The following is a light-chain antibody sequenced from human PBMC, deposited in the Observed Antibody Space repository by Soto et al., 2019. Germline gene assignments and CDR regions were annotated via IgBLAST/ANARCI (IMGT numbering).Light chain of an antibody. CDR2: EVS. CDR1: SSDVGGYNY. J-gene: IGLJ3*02. CDR3: SSYTSSSTRV. V-gene: IGLV2-14*01. Sequence: QSALTQPASVSGSPGQSITISCTGTSSDVGGYNYVSWYQQHPGKAPKLMIYEVSNRPSGVSNRFSGSKSGNTASLPISGLQSEDEADYYCSSYTSSSTRVFDGGTKVTVL.